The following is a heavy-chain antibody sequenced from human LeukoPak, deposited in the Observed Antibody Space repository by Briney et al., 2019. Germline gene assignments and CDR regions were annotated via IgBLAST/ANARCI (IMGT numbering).Heavy chain of an antibody. D-gene: IGHD3-22*01. CDR2: ISGSGGST. J-gene: IGHJ4*02. V-gene: IGHV3-23*01. Sequence: GGSLRLSCAASGFTFSSYAMSWVRQAPGKGLEWVSAISGSGGSTYYADSVKGRFTISRDNSKNTLYLQMNSLRAEDTAVHYCANSPHYDSSGYFGDYWGQGTLVTVPS. CDR1: GFTFSSYA. CDR3: ANSPHYDSSGYFGDY.